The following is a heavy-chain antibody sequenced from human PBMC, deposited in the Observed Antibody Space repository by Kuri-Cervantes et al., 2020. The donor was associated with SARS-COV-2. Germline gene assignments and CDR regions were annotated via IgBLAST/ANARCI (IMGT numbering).Heavy chain of an antibody. V-gene: IGHV3-23*01. CDR1: GLTFSSYW. CDR2: ISGSGGST. Sequence: GGSLRLSCAASGLTFSSYWMSWVRQAPGKGLEWVSAISGSGGSTYYADSVKGRFTISRDNSKNTLYLQMNSLRAEDTAVYYCAKDRGIVVVPAAQNWYFDLWGRGTLVTVSS. D-gene: IGHD2-2*01. J-gene: IGHJ2*01. CDR3: AKDRGIVVVPAAQNWYFDL.